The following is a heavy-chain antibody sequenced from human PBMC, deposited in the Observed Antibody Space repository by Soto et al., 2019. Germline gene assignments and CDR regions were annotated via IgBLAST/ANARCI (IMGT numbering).Heavy chain of an antibody. CDR1: GDSVSSDITS. J-gene: IGHJ3*01. CDR2: TYYRSKWFH. CDR3: ARGNALDV. D-gene: IGHD3-10*01. V-gene: IGHV6-1*01. Sequence: QGQLQQSGPGLVKPTQTLSLTCAISGDSVSSDITSWNWIRQSPSRGLEWLGRTYYRSKWFHDYAASVKSRITINPDTSKNQFSLELNSMTPDDTAAYYCARGNALDVWGQGTVVTVSS.